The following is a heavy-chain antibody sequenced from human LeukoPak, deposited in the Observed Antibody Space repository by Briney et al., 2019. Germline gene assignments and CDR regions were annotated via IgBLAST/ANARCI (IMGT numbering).Heavy chain of an antibody. D-gene: IGHD3-22*01. CDR2: IYYSGST. CDR1: AGSISSYY. CDR3: ARAPYDSGGYYDYYFDY. Sequence: SETLSLTCPVSAGSISSYYWSWIRQPAGKGLEWIGYIYYSGSTNYNRSLKSRVTISVDTSKNQFSLKLSSVPAADTAVYYCARAPYDSGGYYDYYFDYWGQGTLVTVSS. V-gene: IGHV4-59*08. J-gene: IGHJ4*02.